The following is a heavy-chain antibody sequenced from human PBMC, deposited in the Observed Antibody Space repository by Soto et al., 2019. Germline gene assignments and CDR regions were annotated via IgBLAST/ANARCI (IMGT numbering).Heavy chain of an antibody. CDR3: ARDHRNSLRGTTPFDY. Sequence: GGSLRLSCAASGFTVSSNYMSWVRQAPGKGLEWVSVIYSGGSTYYADSVKGRFTISRDNSKNTLYLQMNSLRAEDTAVYYCARDHRNSLRGTTPFDYWGQGTLVTVSS. J-gene: IGHJ4*02. D-gene: IGHD3-16*01. V-gene: IGHV3-53*01. CDR1: GFTVSSNY. CDR2: IYSGGST.